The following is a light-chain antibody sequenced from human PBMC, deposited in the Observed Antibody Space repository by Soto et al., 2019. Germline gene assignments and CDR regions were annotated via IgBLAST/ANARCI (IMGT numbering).Light chain of an antibody. CDR2: GAS. CDR3: QQYDDWRLLT. CDR1: KSVSSH. Sequence: EVMMTQSPATLSVSPGGRATLSCRASKSVSSHLAWYQQKPGQAPRLLIYGASTRASGVPARFSGSGSGTEFTLTISSLQSEDFAIYYCQQYDDWRLLTFGGGTKVEI. J-gene: IGKJ4*01. V-gene: IGKV3-15*01.